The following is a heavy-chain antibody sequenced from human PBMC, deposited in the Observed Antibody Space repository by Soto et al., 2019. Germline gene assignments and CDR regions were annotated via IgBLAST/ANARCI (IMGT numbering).Heavy chain of an antibody. CDR2: IYYSGST. Sequence: SETLSLTCTVSGGSISSSSDYWVWIRHPPGKGLEWIGSIYYSGSTYYNPSLKSRVTISVDTSKNQFSLKLSSVTAADTAVYYCARVEYYDSSGYTDWYFDLWGRGTLVTVSS. CDR1: GGSISSSSDY. V-gene: IGHV4-39*01. D-gene: IGHD3-22*01. J-gene: IGHJ2*01. CDR3: ARVEYYDSSGYTDWYFDL.